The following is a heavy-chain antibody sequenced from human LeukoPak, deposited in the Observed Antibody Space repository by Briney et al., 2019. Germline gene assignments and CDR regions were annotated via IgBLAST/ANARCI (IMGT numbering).Heavy chain of an antibody. CDR2: IIPNLGIA. J-gene: IGHJ1*01. CDR1: RGTFSSYT. CDR3: ARGGRCSSTSCYTSAEYFQH. Sequence: ASVKVSCKASRGTFSSYTISWVRQAPGQGLEWMGRIIPNLGIANYAQKFQGRVTITADKSTSTAYMELSSLRSEDTAVYYCARGGRCSSTSCYTSAEYFQHWGQGTLVTVSS. D-gene: IGHD2-2*02. V-gene: IGHV1-69*02.